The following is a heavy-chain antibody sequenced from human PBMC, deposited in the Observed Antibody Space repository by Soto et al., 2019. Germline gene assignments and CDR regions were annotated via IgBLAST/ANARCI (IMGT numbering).Heavy chain of an antibody. J-gene: IGHJ4*02. D-gene: IGHD6-6*01. CDR2: INHSGNT. CDR3: ARGFHSSALFSRYTKFDN. Sequence: QVQLQQWGAGLLKPSETLSLTCAVYGGSFSGYYWTWIRQPPGKGLEWIGEINHSGNTNYNPSLRSRVTISLDMSQNQFSLKLRSVTAADTAVYYCARGFHSSALFSRYTKFDNWGQGTLVTVSS. CDR1: GGSFSGYY. V-gene: IGHV4-34*01.